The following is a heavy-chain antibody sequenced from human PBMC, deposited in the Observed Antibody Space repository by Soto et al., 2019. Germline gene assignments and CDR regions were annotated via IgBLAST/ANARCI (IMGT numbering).Heavy chain of an antibody. D-gene: IGHD5-12*01. CDR3: AKDSFINLRGYDSY. CDR1: GFTFSPYA. Sequence: GSLKLSCATSGFTFSPYAMIWVRQAPGKGLEWVSAISGSGDSTYYADSVKGRFTISRDNSKNTLYLQMSSLRAEDTAIYYCAKDSFINLRGYDSYWGQGTLVTVSS. J-gene: IGHJ4*02. CDR2: ISGSGDST. V-gene: IGHV3-23*01.